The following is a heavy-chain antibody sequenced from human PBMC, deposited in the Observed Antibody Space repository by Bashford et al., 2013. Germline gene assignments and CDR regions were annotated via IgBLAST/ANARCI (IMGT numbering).Heavy chain of an antibody. J-gene: IGHJ3*02. CDR1: GFSLSTSGMC. D-gene: IGHD3-10*01. CDR2: IDWDDDK. V-gene: IGHV2-70*01. Sequence: SGPTLVKPTQTLTLTCTFSGFSLSTSGMCVSWIRQPPGKALEWLALIDWDDDKYYSTSLKTRLTISKDTSKNQVVLTMTNMDPVDTATYYCARIFSGAVRGVIGCGDAFDIWGQGTMVTVSS. CDR3: ARIFSGAVRGVIGCGDAFDI.